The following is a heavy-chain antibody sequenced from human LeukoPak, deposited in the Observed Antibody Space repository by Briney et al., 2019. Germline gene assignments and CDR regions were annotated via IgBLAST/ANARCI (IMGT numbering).Heavy chain of an antibody. V-gene: IGHV4-34*01. Sequence: SETLSLTCAVSRGSFSGYYWTWIRQSPGKGLEWIGEITHRGSAKYSSSLKSRVNMAVDTSKKHFSLTLTSLSPADTRVYYCARIVLPQTPADSRGWSSVARGYLDSWGEGTRLTVS. CDR3: ARIVLPQTPADSRGWSSVARGYLDS. J-gene: IGHJ4*03. CDR2: ITHRGSA. D-gene: IGHD3-22*01. CDR1: RGSFSGYY.